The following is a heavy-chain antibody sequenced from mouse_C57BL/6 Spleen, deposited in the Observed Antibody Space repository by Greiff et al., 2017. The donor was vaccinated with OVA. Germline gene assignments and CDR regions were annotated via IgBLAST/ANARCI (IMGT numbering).Heavy chain of an antibody. CDR2: IYPGDGDT. J-gene: IGHJ4*01. CDR1: GYAFSSSW. CDR3: ARDYGSSYAMDY. V-gene: IGHV1-80*01. Sequence: VQLQQSGAELVKPGASVKISCKASGYAFSSSWMNWVKQRPGKGLEWIGQIYPGDGDTNYNGKFKGKATLTADKSSSTAYMRLSSLTSEDSAVYVCARDYGSSYAMDYWGQGASVTVSS. D-gene: IGHD1-1*01.